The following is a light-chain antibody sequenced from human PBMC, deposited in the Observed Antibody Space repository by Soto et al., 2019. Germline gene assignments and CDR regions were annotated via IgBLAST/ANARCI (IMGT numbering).Light chain of an antibody. Sequence: QSVLTQPPSASGSPGQSVTISCTGTSSDVGGYNYVSWYQQHPGKAPKLLIYEVNKRPSGVPDRFSGSKSGNTASLTVSGLQGDDEADYYCSSYAGSNNLFGGGTKLTVL. CDR2: EVN. CDR3: SSYAGSNNL. CDR1: SSDVGGYNY. J-gene: IGLJ2*01. V-gene: IGLV2-8*01.